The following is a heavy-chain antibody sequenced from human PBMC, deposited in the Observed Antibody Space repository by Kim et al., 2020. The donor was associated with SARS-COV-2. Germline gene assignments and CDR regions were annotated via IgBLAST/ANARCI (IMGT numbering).Heavy chain of an antibody. CDR3: AKDWGYGSGTYFNF. J-gene: IGHJ4*01. CDR1: GFTFGDYT. CDR2: ISYNSNSI. D-gene: IGHD3-10*01. V-gene: IGHV3-9*01. Sequence: GGSLRLSCAASGFTFGDYTVHWVRQAPGKGLEWVSSISYNSNSINYADSVKGRFTISRDNAKNSLYLQMNSLRPDDTALYYCAKDWGYGSGTYFNFWGHGTLVTVSS.